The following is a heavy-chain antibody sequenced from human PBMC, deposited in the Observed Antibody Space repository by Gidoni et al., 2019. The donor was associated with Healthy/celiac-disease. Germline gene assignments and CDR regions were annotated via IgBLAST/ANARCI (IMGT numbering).Heavy chain of an antibody. CDR3: AREDDFWSGPDDYYYYYGMDV. V-gene: IGHV1-69*01. CDR2: IIPIFGTA. Sequence: QVQLVQSGAEVKKPGSSVKVSCKASGGTFSSYAISWVRQAPGQGLEWMGGIIPIFGTANYAQKFQGRVTITADESTSTAYMELSSLRSEDTAVYYCAREDDFWSGPDDYYYYYGMDVWGQGTTVTVSS. J-gene: IGHJ6*02. D-gene: IGHD3-3*01. CDR1: GGTFSSYA.